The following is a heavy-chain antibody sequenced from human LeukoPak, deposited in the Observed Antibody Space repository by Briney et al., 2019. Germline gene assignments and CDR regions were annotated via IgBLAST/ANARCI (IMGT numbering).Heavy chain of an antibody. J-gene: IGHJ4*02. CDR2: IYGGST. D-gene: IGHD4-17*01. Sequence: GGSLRLSCAASGFTVSDNYMTWVRQAPGKGLEWVSIIYGGSTYYADSVKGRFTISRDNSKNTLYLQMNSLRAEDTAVYYCAKDQSDYGDLDYWGQGTLVTVSS. V-gene: IGHV3-66*03. CDR3: AKDQSDYGDLDY. CDR1: GFTVSDNY.